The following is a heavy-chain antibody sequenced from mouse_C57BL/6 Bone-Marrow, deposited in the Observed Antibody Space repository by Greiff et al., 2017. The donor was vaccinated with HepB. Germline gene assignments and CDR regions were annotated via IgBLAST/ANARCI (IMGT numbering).Heavy chain of an antibody. V-gene: IGHV5-4*03. CDR1: GFTFSSYA. D-gene: IGHD1-1*01. Sequence: EVNVVESGGGLVKPGGSLKLSCAASGFTFSSYAMSWVRQTPEKRLEWVATISDGGSYTYYPDNVKGRFTISRDNAKNNLYLQMSHLKSEDTAMYYCARANYGSSYLYYAMDYWGQGTSVTVSS. J-gene: IGHJ4*01. CDR2: ISDGGSYT. CDR3: ARANYGSSYLYYAMDY.